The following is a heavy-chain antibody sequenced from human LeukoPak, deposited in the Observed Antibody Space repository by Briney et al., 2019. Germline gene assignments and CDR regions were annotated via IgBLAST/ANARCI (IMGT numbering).Heavy chain of an antibody. Sequence: GGSLRLSCAASGFTFSSYAMSWVRQAPGKGLEWVSAISGSGGSTYYADSVKGRFTISRDNSKNTLYLQMNSLRAEDTAVYYCARDFYDTSGYYYDYWGQGTLVTVSS. J-gene: IGHJ4*02. CDR1: GFTFSSYA. D-gene: IGHD3-22*01. V-gene: IGHV3-23*01. CDR3: ARDFYDTSGYYYDY. CDR2: ISGSGGST.